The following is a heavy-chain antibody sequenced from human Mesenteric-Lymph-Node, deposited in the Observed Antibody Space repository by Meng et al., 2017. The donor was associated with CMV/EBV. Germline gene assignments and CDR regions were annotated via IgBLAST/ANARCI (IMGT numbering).Heavy chain of an antibody. CDR2: INGDASSI. D-gene: IGHD5-18*01. V-gene: IGHV3-74*03. CDR3: VRGGYRYGYEFDC. J-gene: IGHJ4*02. Sequence: GGSLRLSCATSGFTFSVYWMHWVRQVPGKGLEWVSRINGDASSITYADSVKGRFSISRDNAKNTLYLQMNSLRDEDTAMYYCVRGGYRYGYEFDCWGQGTLVTVSS. CDR1: GFTFSVYW.